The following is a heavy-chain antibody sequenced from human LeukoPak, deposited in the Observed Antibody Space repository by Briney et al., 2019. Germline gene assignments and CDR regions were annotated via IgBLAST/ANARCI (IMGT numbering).Heavy chain of an antibody. V-gene: IGHV4-31*03. Sequence: SETLSLTCTVSGGSISSGGYSWSWIRQHPGKGLEWIGYIYYSGSTYYNPSLKSRVTISVDTSKNQFSLKLSSVTAADTAVYYCARAQSYYDFWSGYYRGGYFDYWGQGTLVTVSS. CDR2: IYYSGST. J-gene: IGHJ4*02. CDR3: ARAQSYYDFWSGYYRGGYFDY. CDR1: GGSISSGGYS. D-gene: IGHD3-3*01.